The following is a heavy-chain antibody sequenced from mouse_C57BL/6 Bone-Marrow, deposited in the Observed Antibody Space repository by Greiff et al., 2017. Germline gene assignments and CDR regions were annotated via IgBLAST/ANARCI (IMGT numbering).Heavy chain of an antibody. CDR3: ARGPLLRYFDY. V-gene: IGHV1-4*01. CDR2: INPSSGYT. Sequence: VQLQQSGAELARPGASVKMSCKASGYTFTSYTMHWVKQRPGQGLEWIGYINPSSGYTKYNQKFKDKATLTADKSSSTAYMQLSSLTSEDSAVYYCARGPLLRYFDYWGQGTTLTVSS. CDR1: GYTFTSYT. J-gene: IGHJ2*01. D-gene: IGHD1-2*01.